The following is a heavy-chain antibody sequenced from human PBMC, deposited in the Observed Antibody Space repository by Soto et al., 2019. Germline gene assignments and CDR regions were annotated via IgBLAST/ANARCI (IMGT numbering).Heavy chain of an antibody. J-gene: IGHJ6*02. V-gene: IGHV3-30-3*01. CDR1: GFTFSSYA. CDR3: ARSSSSSPLPYSHGMDV. Sequence: QVQLVESGGGVVQPGRSLRLSCAASGFTFSSYAMHWVRQAPGKGLEWVAVISYDGSNKYYADSVKGRFTISRDNSKNTLYLQMNSLRAEDTAVYYCARSSSSSPLPYSHGMDVWGQGTTVTVSS. CDR2: ISYDGSNK. D-gene: IGHD6-6*01.